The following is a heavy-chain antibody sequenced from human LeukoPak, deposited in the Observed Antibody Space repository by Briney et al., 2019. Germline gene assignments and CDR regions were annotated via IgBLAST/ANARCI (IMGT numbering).Heavy chain of an antibody. CDR1: GFTVSWNY. CDR2: IYSGGRT. J-gene: IGHJ3*02. CDR3: ARLYSSSSGKAFDI. D-gene: IGHD6-6*01. Sequence: GGSLRLSCAISGFTVSWNYMSWVRQAPGKGLEWVSVIYSGGRTYYADSVKGRFTISRDSSKNTLYLQMNSLRAEDTAVYYCARLYSSSSGKAFDIWGQGTMVTVSS. V-gene: IGHV3-66*04.